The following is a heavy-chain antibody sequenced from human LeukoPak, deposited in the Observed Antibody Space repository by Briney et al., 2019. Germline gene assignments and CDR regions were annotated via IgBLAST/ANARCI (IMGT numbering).Heavy chain of an antibody. CDR3: ARLRDDILTGSQALDY. V-gene: IGHV4-61*08. CDR1: GGSISSGGYY. J-gene: IGHJ4*02. Sequence: SETLSLTCTVSGGSISSGGYYWSWIRQHPGKGLEWIGYIYTSGSTNYNPSLKSRVTISVDTSKNQFSLKLSSVTAADTAVYYCARLRDDILTGSQALDYWGQGTLVTVSS. CDR2: IYTSGST. D-gene: IGHD3-9*01.